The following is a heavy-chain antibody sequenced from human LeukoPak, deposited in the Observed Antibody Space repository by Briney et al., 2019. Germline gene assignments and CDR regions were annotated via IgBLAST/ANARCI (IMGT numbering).Heavy chain of an antibody. CDR2: ISNSGSSK. CDR1: GFTFRNYD. D-gene: IGHD2-15*01. J-gene: IGHJ4*02. V-gene: IGHV3-48*03. CDR3: ASLTVTGGSLSDY. Sequence: GGSLRLSCVASGFTFRNYDMNWVRQVPGRGLEGVSYISNSGSSKYYVDSVKGRFTISRDNAKNSLYLQMNSLRAEDTAVYYCASLTVTGGSLSDYWGQGTLVTVSS.